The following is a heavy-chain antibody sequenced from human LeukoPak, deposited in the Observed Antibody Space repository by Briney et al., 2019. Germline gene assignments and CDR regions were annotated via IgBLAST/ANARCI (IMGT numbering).Heavy chain of an antibody. Sequence: ASVKVSCKASGGTFSSYAISWVRQAPGQGLEWMGGIIPIFGTANYAQKFQGRVTITADESTSTAYMELSSLRSEDTAVYYCAGGIWLPRTGYYYYYYMDVWGKGTTVTISS. CDR2: IIPIFGTA. CDR1: GGTFSSYA. D-gene: IGHD3-9*01. J-gene: IGHJ6*03. V-gene: IGHV1-69*13. CDR3: AGGIWLPRTGYYYYYYMDV.